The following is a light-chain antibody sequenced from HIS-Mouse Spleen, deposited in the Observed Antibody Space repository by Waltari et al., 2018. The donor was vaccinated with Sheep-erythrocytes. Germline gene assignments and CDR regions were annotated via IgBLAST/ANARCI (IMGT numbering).Light chain of an antibody. CDR1: SSDVGSYNF. Sequence: QSALTQPASVSGSPGQSITISCPGTSSDVGSYNFVSWYQQHPGKAPKLMIYEGSKRPSGVSNRFSGSKSGNTASLTISGLQAEDEADYYCCSYAGSSTPWVFGGGTKLTVL. CDR3: CSYAGSSTPWV. CDR2: EGS. J-gene: IGLJ3*02. V-gene: IGLV2-23*01.